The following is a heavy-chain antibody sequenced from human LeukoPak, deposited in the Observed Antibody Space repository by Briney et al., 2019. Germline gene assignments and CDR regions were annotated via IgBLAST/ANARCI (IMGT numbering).Heavy chain of an antibody. D-gene: IGHD1-26*01. V-gene: IGHV3-30*02. CDR2: IRYDGSNK. J-gene: IGHJ3*02. Sequence: GGSLRLSCAASGFTFSSYGMHWVRQAPGKGLEWVAFIRYDGSNKYYADSVKGRFTISRDNSKNSLYLQMNSLRAEDTAVYYCARDPTSSWETAFDIWGQGTMVTVSS. CDR3: ARDPTSSWETAFDI. CDR1: GFTFSSYG.